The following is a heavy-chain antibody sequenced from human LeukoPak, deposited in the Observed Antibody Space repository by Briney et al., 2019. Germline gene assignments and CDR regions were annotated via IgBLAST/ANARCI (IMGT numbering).Heavy chain of an antibody. CDR2: ISGDGGST. CDR1: GFTFDDYA. Sequence: PGGSLRLSCAASGFTFDDYAMHWVRQAPGKGLEWVSLISGDGGSTYYADSVKGRFTISRDNSKNSLYLQMNSLRTEDTALYYCANSWPPVGSGSYSGLDYWGQGTLVTVSS. V-gene: IGHV3-43*02. J-gene: IGHJ4*02. D-gene: IGHD3-10*01. CDR3: ANSWPPVGSGSYSGLDY.